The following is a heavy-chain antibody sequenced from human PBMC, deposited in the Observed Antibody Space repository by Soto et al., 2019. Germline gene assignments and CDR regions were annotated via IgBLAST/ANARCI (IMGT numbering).Heavy chain of an antibody. Sequence: QVQLVESGGGVVQPGRSLRLSCGVSGFTFSDYAMHWVRQAPGKGLEWVAVISHDGGNRYFADSVKGRFTISRDNSKNTLYLQMDSLRAEDTAVYYCAKAHLVHPHDIAAASYYFGYWGQGTLVTV. D-gene: IGHD6-13*01. V-gene: IGHV3-30*18. J-gene: IGHJ4*02. CDR1: GFTFSDYA. CDR3: AKAHLVHPHDIAAASYYFGY. CDR2: ISHDGGNR.